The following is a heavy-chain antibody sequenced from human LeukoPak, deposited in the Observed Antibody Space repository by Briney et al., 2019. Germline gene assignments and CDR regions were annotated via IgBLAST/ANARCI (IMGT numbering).Heavy chain of an antibody. CDR3: ARVWRGSGWYTVDY. CDR2: ISYDGSNT. CDR1: GFTFSSYA. J-gene: IGHJ4*02. Sequence: GGSLRLSCAASGFTFSSYAMHWVRQAPGKGLEWVAVISYDGSNTYYADSVKGRFTISRDNSKNTLYLQMNSLRAEDTAVYYCARVWRGSGWYTVDYWGQGTLVTVSS. V-gene: IGHV3-30-3*01. D-gene: IGHD6-19*01.